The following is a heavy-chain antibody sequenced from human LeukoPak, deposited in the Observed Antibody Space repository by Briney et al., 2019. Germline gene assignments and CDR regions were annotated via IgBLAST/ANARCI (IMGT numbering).Heavy chain of an antibody. D-gene: IGHD6-19*01. J-gene: IGHJ4*02. CDR2: IKGDGIST. V-gene: IGHV3-74*01. Sequence: GGSLRLSCAASGFDFSSNWMHWVRHAPGQGLVWVSRIKGDGISTNYADSVKGRFTISRDIAKNTLYLQMNSLRAEDTAVYYCAKGYRIAVAVNYFDYWGQGTLVTVSS. CDR1: GFDFSSNW. CDR3: AKGYRIAVAVNYFDY.